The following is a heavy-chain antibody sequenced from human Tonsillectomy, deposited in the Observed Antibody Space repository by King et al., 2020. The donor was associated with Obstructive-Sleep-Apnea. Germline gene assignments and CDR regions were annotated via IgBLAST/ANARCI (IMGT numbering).Heavy chain of an antibody. D-gene: IGHD6-13*01. CDR2: IYHSGST. CDR3: ARANSNTWNYYFYYGMDV. Sequence: VQLQESGPGLVKPSETLSLTCTVSGFSISSDYYWGWIRQPPGKGLEWIGSIYHSGSTYYNPSLKSRVTISVDTSKNQFSLRLCSVTATDTAGYFCARANSNTWNYYFYYGMDVWGQGTTVTVSS. V-gene: IGHV4-38-2*02. CDR1: GFSISSDYY. J-gene: IGHJ6*02.